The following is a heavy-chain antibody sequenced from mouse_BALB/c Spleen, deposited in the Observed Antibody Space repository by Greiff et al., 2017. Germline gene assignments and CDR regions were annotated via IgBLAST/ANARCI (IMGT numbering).Heavy chain of an antibody. CDR2: IYWDDDK. Sequence: QVTLKVCGPGILQPSQTLSLTCSFSGFSLSTSGMGVSWIRQPSGKGLEWLAHIYWDDDKRYNPSLKSRLTISKDTSSNQVFLKITSVDTADTATYYCARRDGKGAMDYWGQGTAVTGSS. CDR1: GFSLSTSGMG. J-gene: IGHJ4*01. V-gene: IGHV8-12*01. CDR3: ARRDGKGAMDY. D-gene: IGHD2-1*01.